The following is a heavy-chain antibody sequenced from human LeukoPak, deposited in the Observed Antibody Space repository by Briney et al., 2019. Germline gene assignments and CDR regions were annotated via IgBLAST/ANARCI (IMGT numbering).Heavy chain of an antibody. CDR3: ARGRVVDSWWLRFLFDY. Sequence: SETLSLTCAVYGGSFSGYYWSWIRQPPGKWLEWIGEINHSGSTNYNPSLKSRVTISVDTSKNQFSLKLSSVTAADTAVYYCARGRVVDSWWLRFLFDYWGQGTLVTVSS. J-gene: IGHJ4*01. CDR1: GGSFSGYY. CDR2: INHSGST. V-gene: IGHV4-34*01. D-gene: IGHD5-12*01.